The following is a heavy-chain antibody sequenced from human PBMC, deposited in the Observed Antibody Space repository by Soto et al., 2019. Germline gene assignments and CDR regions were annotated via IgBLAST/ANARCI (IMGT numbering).Heavy chain of an antibody. D-gene: IGHD6-19*01. CDR2: INPNSGGT. J-gene: IGHJ6*02. CDR1: GYTFTGYY. V-gene: IGHV1-2*02. Sequence: ASVKVSCKASGYTFTGYYMHWVRQAPGQGLEWMGWINPNSGGTNYAQKFQGRVTITADESTSTAYMELSSLRSEDTAVYYCARGSHSGWYDYYGMDVWGQGTTVTVS. CDR3: ARGSHSGWYDYYGMDV.